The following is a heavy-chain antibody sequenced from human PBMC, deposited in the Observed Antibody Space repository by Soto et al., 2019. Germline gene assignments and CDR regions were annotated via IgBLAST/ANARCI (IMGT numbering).Heavy chain of an antibody. Sequence: SVKVSCKSSGGSFSSFGISWVRQAPVQGLEWMGGIVPVFGRPHYAQRFRGGLTITADESTSTGYMELISLRSDDKAVYYCAREGSGYNFWGQGTLVTVYS. V-gene: IGHV1-69*13. J-gene: IGHJ1*01. CDR3: AREGSGYNF. CDR2: IVPVFGRP. D-gene: IGHD5-12*01. CDR1: GGSFSSFG.